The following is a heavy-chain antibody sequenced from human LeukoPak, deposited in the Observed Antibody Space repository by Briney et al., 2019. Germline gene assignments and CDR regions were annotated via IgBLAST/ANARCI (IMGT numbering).Heavy chain of an antibody. Sequence: PSETLSLTCTVSGGSISSSSYYWGWIRQPPGKGLEWIGSIYYSGSTYYNPSLKSRVTISVDTSKNQFSLKLSSVTAADTAVYYCAGRDSSGPWGQGTLVTVSS. CDR1: GGSISSSSYY. J-gene: IGHJ5*02. D-gene: IGHD3-22*01. V-gene: IGHV4-39*01. CDR3: AGRDSSGP. CDR2: IYYSGST.